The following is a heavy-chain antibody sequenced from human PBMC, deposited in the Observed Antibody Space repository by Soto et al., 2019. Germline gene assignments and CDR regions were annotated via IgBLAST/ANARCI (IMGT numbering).Heavy chain of an antibody. CDR3: ARAVGATGPLYYFDY. CDR2: INHSGST. D-gene: IGHD1-26*01. V-gene: IGHV4-34*01. Sequence: TSETLSLTCAVYGGSFSGYYWSWIRQPPGKGLEWIGEINHSGSTNYNPSLKSRVTISVDTSKNQFSLKLSSVTAADTAVYYCARAVGATGPLYYFDYWGQGTLVTVSS. J-gene: IGHJ4*02. CDR1: GGSFSGYY.